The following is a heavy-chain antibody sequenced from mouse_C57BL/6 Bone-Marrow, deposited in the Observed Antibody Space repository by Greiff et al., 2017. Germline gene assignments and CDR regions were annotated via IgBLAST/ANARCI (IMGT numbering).Heavy chain of an antibody. CDR2: ISSGGSYT. D-gene: IGHD4-1*01. J-gene: IGHJ2*01. CDR1: GFTFSSYG. CDR3: ARQRTGYYFDY. Sequence: EVQVVESGGDLVKPGGSLKLSCAASGFTFSSYGMSWVRQTPDKRLEWVATISSGGSYTYYPASVKGRFTISRDNAKNTLYLQMSSLKSEDTAMYYCARQRTGYYFDYWGQGTTLTVSS. V-gene: IGHV5-6*01.